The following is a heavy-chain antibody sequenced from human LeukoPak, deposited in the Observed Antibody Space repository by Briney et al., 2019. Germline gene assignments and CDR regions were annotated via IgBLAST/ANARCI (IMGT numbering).Heavy chain of an antibody. Sequence: PGGSLRLSCLASGFTFSTYSMHWVRQAPGKGLEWVAVILFDGSNKYYTDSVKGRFTISRDNSKNTLFLQMNTLSAEDTRVYYCAKDWGYGSGTYFTGWGQGTLVTVSS. J-gene: IGHJ4*02. CDR1: GFTFSTYS. V-gene: IGHV3-30-3*01. CDR3: AKDWGYGSGTYFTG. CDR2: ILFDGSNK. D-gene: IGHD3-10*01.